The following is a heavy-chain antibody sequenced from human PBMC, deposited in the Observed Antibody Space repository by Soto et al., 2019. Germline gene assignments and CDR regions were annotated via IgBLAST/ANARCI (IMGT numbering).Heavy chain of an antibody. CDR2: INPNSGGT. D-gene: IGHD6-19*01. Sequence: GASVKVSCKASGYTFTGYYMHWVRQAPGQGLEWMGWINPNSGGTNYAQKFQGWVTMTRDTSISTAYMELSRLRSDDTAVYYCARSGSSGWHYHSYGMDVWGQGTTVTLSS. J-gene: IGHJ6*02. CDR1: GYTFTGYY. V-gene: IGHV1-2*04. CDR3: ARSGSSGWHYHSYGMDV.